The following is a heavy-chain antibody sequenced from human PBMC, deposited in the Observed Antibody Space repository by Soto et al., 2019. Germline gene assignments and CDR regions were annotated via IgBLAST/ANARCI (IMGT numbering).Heavy chain of an antibody. Sequence: SETLSLTCTVSGGSISSYYWSWIRQPPGKGLEWIGYIYYSGSTNYNPSLKSRVTISVDTSKNQFSLRLSSVTAADTAVYYCARHSPYYYDSSGYYYDGAFDIWGQGTMVTVSS. J-gene: IGHJ3*02. CDR3: ARHSPYYYDSSGYYYDGAFDI. D-gene: IGHD3-22*01. CDR2: IYYSGST. CDR1: GGSISSYY. V-gene: IGHV4-59*08.